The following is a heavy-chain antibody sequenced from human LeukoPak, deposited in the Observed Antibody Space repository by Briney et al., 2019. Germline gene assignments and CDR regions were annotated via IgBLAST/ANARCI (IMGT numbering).Heavy chain of an antibody. D-gene: IGHD3-10*01. CDR3: AREGFYGSAQY. CDR1: GGSISSSSYY. J-gene: IGHJ4*02. V-gene: IGHV4-39*07. CDR2: IYYSGST. Sequence: SETLSLTCTVSGGSISSSSYYWGWIRQPPGKGLEWIGSIYYSGSTYYNPSLKSRVTISVDTSKNQFSLKLSSVTAADTAVYYCAREGFYGSAQYWGQGTLVTVSS.